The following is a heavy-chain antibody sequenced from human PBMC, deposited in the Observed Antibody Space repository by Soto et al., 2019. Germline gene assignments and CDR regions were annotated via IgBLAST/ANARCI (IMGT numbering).Heavy chain of an antibody. Sequence: GGSLRLSCAASGFTFSSHAMSLVRQAPGKGLEWVSAISGGGGSTYYAESVKGRLTISRDNSKNTLYLQMNSLRAEDTAVYYCAKEGPYGPRYGFDPWGQGTLVTVSS. V-gene: IGHV3-23*01. CDR3: AKEGPYGPRYGFDP. CDR2: ISGGGGST. CDR1: GFTFSSHA. D-gene: IGHD3-10*01. J-gene: IGHJ5*02.